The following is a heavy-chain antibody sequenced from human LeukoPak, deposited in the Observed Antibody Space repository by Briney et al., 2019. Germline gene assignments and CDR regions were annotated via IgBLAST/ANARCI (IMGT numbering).Heavy chain of an antibody. CDR3: ARGPGLAYNRAWDY. CDR2: ISAYNGNT. CDR1: GYTFTSYG. V-gene: IGHV1-18*01. D-gene: IGHD1-1*01. J-gene: IGHJ4*02. Sequence: EASVKVSCKASGYTFTSYGISWVRQAPGQGLEWMGWISAYNGNTNYAQKLQGRVTMTTDTSTSTAYMELRSLRSNDTAVYYCARGPGLAYNRAWDYWGQGTLVTVSS.